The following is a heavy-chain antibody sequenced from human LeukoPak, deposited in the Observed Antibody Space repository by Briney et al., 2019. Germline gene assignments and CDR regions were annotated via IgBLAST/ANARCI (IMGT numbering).Heavy chain of an antibody. D-gene: IGHD2-21*02. CDR3: ACDCYDLDAFDI. V-gene: IGHV4-34*01. Sequence: TSETLSLTCTVSGGSFSGYYWSWIRQPPGKGLEWIGEINHSGSTNYNPSLKSRVTISVDTSKNQFSLKLSSVTAADTAVYYCACDCYDLDAFDIWGQGTMVTVSS. CDR1: GGSFSGYY. CDR2: INHSGST. J-gene: IGHJ3*02.